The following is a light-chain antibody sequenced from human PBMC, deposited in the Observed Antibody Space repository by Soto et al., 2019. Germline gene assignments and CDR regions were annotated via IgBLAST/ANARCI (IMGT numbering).Light chain of an antibody. CDR1: QTVSNNY. CDR2: GAS. CDR3: QQYGSSPLT. J-gene: IGKJ4*01. Sequence: EIVLTQSPGTLSLSPGDRATLSCRASQTVSNNYLAWYQQKPGQAPRLLIYGASSRATGIPDRFSGGGSGTDFTLTISRLEPEDFAVYYCQQYGSSPLTFGGGTKVDIK. V-gene: IGKV3-20*01.